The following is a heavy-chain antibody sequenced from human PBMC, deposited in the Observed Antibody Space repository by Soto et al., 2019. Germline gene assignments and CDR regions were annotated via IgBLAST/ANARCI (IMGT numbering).Heavy chain of an antibody. D-gene: IGHD2-2*01. Sequence: GASVKVSCKASGYTFTSYGISWVRQAPGQGLEWMGWISAYNGNTNYAQKLQGRVTMTTDTSTSTAYMELRSLRSDDTAVYYCARDSRYCSSTSCYVDYYYYGMDVWGQGTTVTVSS. CDR2: ISAYNGNT. CDR3: ARDSRYCSSTSCYVDYYYYGMDV. V-gene: IGHV1-18*01. CDR1: GYTFTSYG. J-gene: IGHJ6*02.